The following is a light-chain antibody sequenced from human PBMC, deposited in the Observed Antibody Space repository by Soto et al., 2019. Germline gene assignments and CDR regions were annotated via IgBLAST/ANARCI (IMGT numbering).Light chain of an antibody. CDR1: QSIGSL. V-gene: IGKV1-5*03. CDR3: HQYHSYPPMYT. J-gene: IGKJ2*01. Sequence: DIQMTQSPSTLSASVGDRVTITCRASQSIGSLLAWYQQKPGKAPKLLIYKASSSESGVPSRFSGSGSGTEFTLTISNLQPDDFATYYCHQYHSYPPMYTFGQGTKLEMK. CDR2: KAS.